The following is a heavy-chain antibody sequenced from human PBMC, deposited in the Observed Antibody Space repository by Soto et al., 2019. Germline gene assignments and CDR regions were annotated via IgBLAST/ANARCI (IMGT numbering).Heavy chain of an antibody. Sequence: QVQLQESGPGLVKPSETLSLTCTVSGGSISSSYWSWIRQPPGKGLEWLGYVYYIGSTKYNPSLKNRITISVDTSQNQFSLKLESVTAADTALDYCARDASGHDFWDGPWYFDSWGQGTLVTVSS. CDR1: GGSISSSY. D-gene: IGHD3-3*01. J-gene: IGHJ4*02. CDR2: VYYIGST. V-gene: IGHV4-59*01. CDR3: ARDASGHDFWDGPWYFDS.